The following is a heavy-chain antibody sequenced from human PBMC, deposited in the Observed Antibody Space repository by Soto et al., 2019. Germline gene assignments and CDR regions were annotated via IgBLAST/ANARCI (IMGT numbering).Heavy chain of an antibody. V-gene: IGHV4-34*01. D-gene: IGHD4-17*01. CDR2: INHSGST. Sequence: SETLSLTCAGYGGSFSGYYWSWIRQPPGKGLEWIGEINHSGSTNYNPSLKSRVTISVDTSKNQFSLKLSSVTAADTAVYYCARGYPTVNTSLTTYGAGDNWFDPWAREPWSPS. CDR3: ARGYPTVNTSLTTYGAGDNWFDP. J-gene: IGHJ5*02. CDR1: GGSFSGYY.